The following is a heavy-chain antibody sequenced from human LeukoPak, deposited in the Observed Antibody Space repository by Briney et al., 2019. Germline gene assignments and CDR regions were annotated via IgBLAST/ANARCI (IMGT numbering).Heavy chain of an antibody. Sequence: SETLSLTCTVSGGSISNYYWNWIRQPAGKGLEWIGRMYISRESDYNPSLMSRVTMSVDTSKNQFSLQLNSVTPEDTAVYYCARDRSIIYYDSSGYLTSHDAFDIWGQGTMVTVSS. D-gene: IGHD3-22*01. CDR2: MYISRES. J-gene: IGHJ3*02. CDR3: ARDRSIIYYDSSGYLTSHDAFDI. CDR1: GGSISNYY. V-gene: IGHV4-4*07.